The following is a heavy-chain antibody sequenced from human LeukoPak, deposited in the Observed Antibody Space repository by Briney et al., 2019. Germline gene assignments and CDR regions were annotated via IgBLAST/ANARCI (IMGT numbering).Heavy chain of an antibody. Sequence: PGGSLRLSCAAPGFTFSSYSMNWVRQAPGKGLEWVSSISSSSSYIYYADSVKGRFTISRDNAKNSLYLQMNSLRAEDTAVYYCARDPVHYYDSSGYYSHSDYWGQGTLVTVSS. CDR3: ARDPVHYYDSSGYYSHSDY. CDR2: ISSSSSYI. J-gene: IGHJ4*02. CDR1: GFTFSSYS. V-gene: IGHV3-21*01. D-gene: IGHD3-22*01.